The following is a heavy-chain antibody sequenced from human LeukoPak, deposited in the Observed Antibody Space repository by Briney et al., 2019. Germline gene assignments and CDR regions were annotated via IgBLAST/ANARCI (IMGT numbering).Heavy chain of an antibody. V-gene: IGHV5-51*01. CDR1: GYSFTSYW. D-gene: IGHD6-13*01. J-gene: IGHJ6*02. CDR3: ARQKEDVAAAGTSYYYYYGMDV. Sequence: GESLKISCKGSGYSFTSYWIGWVRQMPGKGLEWMGIIYPGDSDTGYSPSFQGQVTISADKSISTAYLQWCSLKASDTAMYYCARQKEDVAAAGTSYYYYYGMDVWGQGTTVTVPS. CDR2: IYPGDSDT.